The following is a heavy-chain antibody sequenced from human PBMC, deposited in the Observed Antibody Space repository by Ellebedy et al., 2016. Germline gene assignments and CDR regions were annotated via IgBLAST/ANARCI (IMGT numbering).Heavy chain of an antibody. CDR1: GGSISSSSYY. CDR3: ARGWYYYGSGSHRGLYFQH. D-gene: IGHD3-10*01. J-gene: IGHJ1*01. Sequence: SETLSLTXTVSGGSISSSSYYWGWIRQPPGKGLEWIGSIYYSGSTYYNPSLKSRVTISVDTSKNQFSLKLSSVTAADTAVYYCARGWYYYGSGSHRGLYFQHWGQGTLVTVSS. V-gene: IGHV4-39*07. CDR2: IYYSGST.